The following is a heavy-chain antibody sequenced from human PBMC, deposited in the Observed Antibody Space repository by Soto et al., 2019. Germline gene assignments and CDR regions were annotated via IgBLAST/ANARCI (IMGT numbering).Heavy chain of an antibody. J-gene: IGHJ4*02. Sequence: QVQLVESGGGVVQPGRSLRVSCAASGFTFSIYAMHWVRQAPGTGLEWVAVISYDGTKTYYADSVKGRFTISRDNSKNTVYLQMNSLRDEDTAVYYCAKDRGARRQWLIDHVDSWGQGTVVTVSP. CDR3: AKDRGARRQWLIDHVDS. CDR1: GFTFSIYA. D-gene: IGHD6-19*01. V-gene: IGHV3-30*18. CDR2: ISYDGTKT.